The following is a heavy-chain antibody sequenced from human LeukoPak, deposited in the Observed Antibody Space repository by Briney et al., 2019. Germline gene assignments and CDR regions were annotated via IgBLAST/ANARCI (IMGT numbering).Heavy chain of an antibody. CDR1: GFIFNSYS. CDR3: AKSRLSGINDAFDI. D-gene: IGHD3-3*01. V-gene: IGHV3-48*01. Sequence: GGSLRLSCAASGFIFNSYSMNWVRQAPGKGLEWVSFISTSSSTIYYADSVKGRFTISRDNSKNTLYLQMNSLRVEDTALYYCAKSRLSGINDAFDIWGQGTMVTVSS. J-gene: IGHJ3*02. CDR2: ISTSSSTI.